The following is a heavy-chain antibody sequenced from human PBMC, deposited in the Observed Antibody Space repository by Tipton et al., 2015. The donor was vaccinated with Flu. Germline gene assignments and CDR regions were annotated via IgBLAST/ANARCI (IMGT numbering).Heavy chain of an antibody. Sequence: TLSLTCTVSGDSIRSGTSRWSWIRQPAGKGLEWIGRIFASGAANYNPSLKSRVTISLDTSRNQFSLKLTSVTAADTAVYYCTRGVVVGVTAPGSWGQGALVTVSS. D-gene: IGHD1-26*01. J-gene: IGHJ5*02. CDR1: GDSIRSGTSR. V-gene: IGHV4-61*02. CDR3: TRGVVVGVTAPGS. CDR2: IFASGAA.